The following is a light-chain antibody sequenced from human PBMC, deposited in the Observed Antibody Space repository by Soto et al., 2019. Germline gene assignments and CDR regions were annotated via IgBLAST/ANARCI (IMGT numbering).Light chain of an antibody. CDR3: QQYNNWPPA. Sequence: EIVMTQSPATLSVSPGERATLSCRASQSISGNLAWYQQKPGQAPRLLIFGASTRATGIPARFSGSGSGTEFTLTISSLQSEDFAVYYCQQYNNWPPAFGQGTKVEIK. CDR2: GAS. CDR1: QSISGN. V-gene: IGKV3-15*01. J-gene: IGKJ1*01.